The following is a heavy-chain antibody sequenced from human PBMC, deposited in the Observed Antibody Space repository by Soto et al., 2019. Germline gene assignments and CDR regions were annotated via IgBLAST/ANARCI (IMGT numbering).Heavy chain of an antibody. Sequence: SVKVSCKASGGTFSSYTISWVRQAPGQGLEWMGRIIPILGIANYAQKFQGRVTITADKSTSTAYMELSSLRSEDTAVYYCARSYGDYDYDAFDIWGQGTMVTVSS. CDR2: IIPILGIA. CDR3: ARSYGDYDYDAFDI. J-gene: IGHJ3*02. D-gene: IGHD4-17*01. CDR1: GGTFSSYT. V-gene: IGHV1-69*02.